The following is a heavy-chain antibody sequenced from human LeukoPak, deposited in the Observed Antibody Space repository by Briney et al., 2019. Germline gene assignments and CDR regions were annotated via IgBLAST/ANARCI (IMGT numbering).Heavy chain of an antibody. D-gene: IGHD5-24*01. Sequence: ASVKVSCKAPGYTFTSYDINWVRQATGQGLEWMGWMNPNSGNTGYAQKFQGRVTMTRNTSISTAYMELSSLRSEDTAVYYCARGPQRWLQLRDYYYYYGMDVWGQGTTVTVSS. CDR3: ARGPQRWLQLRDYYYYYGMDV. J-gene: IGHJ6*02. V-gene: IGHV1-8*01. CDR1: GYTFTSYD. CDR2: MNPNSGNT.